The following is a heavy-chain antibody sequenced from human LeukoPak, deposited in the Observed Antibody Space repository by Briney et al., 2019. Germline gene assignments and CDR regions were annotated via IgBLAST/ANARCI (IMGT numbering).Heavy chain of an antibody. J-gene: IGHJ4*02. CDR1: GYTLTELS. Sequence: ASVKVSCKVSGYTLTELSMHWVRQAPGKGLEWMGGFDPEDGETIYAQKFQGRVTMTEDTSTDTAYMELSSLRSEDTAVYYCATEELAYYDSSGYSFDYWGQGTLVTVSS. D-gene: IGHD3-22*01. V-gene: IGHV1-24*01. CDR3: ATEELAYYDSSGYSFDY. CDR2: FDPEDGET.